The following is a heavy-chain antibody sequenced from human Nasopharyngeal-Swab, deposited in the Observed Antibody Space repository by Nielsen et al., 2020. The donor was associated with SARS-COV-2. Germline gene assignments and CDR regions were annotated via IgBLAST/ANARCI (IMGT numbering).Heavy chain of an antibody. CDR3: ARDPPPYGNYRGALGGAFDI. V-gene: IGHV1-18*01. J-gene: IGHJ3*02. CDR2: ISAYNGNK. Sequence: ASVNVSCKASGYTFTSYGISWVRQAPGQGLEWMGWISAYNGNKNYAQKLQGRVTMTTDTSTSTAYMELRSLRSDDTAVYYCARDPPPYGNYRGALGGAFDIWGQGTMVTVSS. D-gene: IGHD4-11*01. CDR1: GYTFTSYG.